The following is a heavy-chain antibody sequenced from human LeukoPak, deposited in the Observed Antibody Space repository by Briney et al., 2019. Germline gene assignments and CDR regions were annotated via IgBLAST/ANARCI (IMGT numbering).Heavy chain of an antibody. CDR1: GGSFSGYY. V-gene: IGHV4-59*01. D-gene: IGHD3-10*01. CDR2: IYYSGYT. Sequence: SETLSLTCAVYGGSFSGYYWSWIRQPPGKGLEWIGYIYYSGYTNYNPSLKSRVIISVDTSKNQFSLKLSSVTAADTAVYYCARTTMVRGTYYMDVWGKGTTVTISS. J-gene: IGHJ6*03. CDR3: ARTTMVRGTYYMDV.